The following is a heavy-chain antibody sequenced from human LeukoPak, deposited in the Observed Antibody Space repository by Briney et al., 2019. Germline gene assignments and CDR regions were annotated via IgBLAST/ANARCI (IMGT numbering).Heavy chain of an antibody. CDR1: GYSFTSYW. D-gene: IGHD3-10*01. J-gene: IGHJ4*02. CDR2: IYPGDSDT. Sequence: GESLKISCKGSGYSFTSYWIGWVRQMPGKGLEWMGIIYPGDSDTRYSPSFQGQVTISADKSISTAYLQWSSLKASDTAMYYCARHRAVGSGSYYSHYDYWGQGTLVTVSS. CDR3: ARHRAVGSGSYYSHYDY. V-gene: IGHV5-51*01.